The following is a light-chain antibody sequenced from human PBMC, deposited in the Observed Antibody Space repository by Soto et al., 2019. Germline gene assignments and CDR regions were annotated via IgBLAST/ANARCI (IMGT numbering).Light chain of an antibody. CDR2: DAS. J-gene: IGKJ5*01. V-gene: IGKV3-11*01. CDR3: QQLDSMPIT. Sequence: VVLTQSPATLSLSPGERATLSCRTSLSVSVYLDWYQQKPGQAPRLLISDASNRATGIPARFSGSGSGTDFTLTISSLQPEDSATYYCQQLDSMPITFGQGTRLEIK. CDR1: LSVSVY.